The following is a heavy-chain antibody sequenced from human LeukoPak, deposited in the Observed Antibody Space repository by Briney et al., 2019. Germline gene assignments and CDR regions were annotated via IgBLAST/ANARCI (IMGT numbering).Heavy chain of an antibody. CDR3: ARDRAIYDISSYGTDV. V-gene: IGHV3-33*01. CDR2: IWYDGSNK. D-gene: IGHD3-9*01. J-gene: IGHJ6*02. Sequence: PGGSLRLSCAASGFTFSSYGMHWVRQAPGKGLEWVAVIWYDGSNKYYADSVKGRFTISRDNSKNTLYLQMNSLRAEDTAVYYCARDRAIYDISSYGTDVWGQGTTVTVSS. CDR1: GFTFSSYG.